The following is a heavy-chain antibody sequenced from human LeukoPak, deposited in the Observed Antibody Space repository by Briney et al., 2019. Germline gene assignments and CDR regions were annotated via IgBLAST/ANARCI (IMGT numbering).Heavy chain of an antibody. CDR2: IYTSRST. D-gene: IGHD5-18*01. CDR1: NGSISSGEYY. V-gene: IGHV4-61*02. J-gene: IGHJ4*02. Sequence: TSQTLSLTCTVSNGSISSGEYYWSWIRQPAGKGLDWIGRIYTSRSTNYNPSPKGRVSISLDTSKSQFSLRLRSVTAADTAMYYCARYTYGVSFDYWGQGTLVTVSS. CDR3: ARYTYGVSFDY.